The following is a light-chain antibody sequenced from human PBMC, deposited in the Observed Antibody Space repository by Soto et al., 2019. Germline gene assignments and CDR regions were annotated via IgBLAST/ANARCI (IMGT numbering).Light chain of an antibody. CDR2: VAS. V-gene: IGKV3-20*01. CDR3: HQYGSAIAWT. J-gene: IGKJ1*01. CDR1: QSVTSNY. Sequence: EVVLTQSPGTVSFSPGERATLSCRASQSVTSNYLAWYQQKPDQAPRLLIYVASCRATRIPDTFSGSGSGKDFPLSISRRELEDVVVYYCHQYGSAIAWTFGQGTKVEIK.